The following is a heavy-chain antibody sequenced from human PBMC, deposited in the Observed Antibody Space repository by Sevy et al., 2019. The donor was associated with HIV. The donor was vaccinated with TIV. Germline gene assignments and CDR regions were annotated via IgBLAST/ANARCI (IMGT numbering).Heavy chain of an antibody. V-gene: IGHV3-15*01. Sequence: GGSLRLSCAASGFTFSNAWMSWVRQAPGKGLEWVGRIKSKTDGGTTDYAAPVKGRFTISRDDSKNTLYLQMNSLKTKDTAVYYCTTRLGYCSSTSCYAGYYYYYGMDVWGQGTTVTVSS. CDR2: IKSKTDGGTT. J-gene: IGHJ6*02. CDR3: TTRLGYCSSTSCYAGYYYYYGMDV. D-gene: IGHD2-2*01. CDR1: GFTFSNAW.